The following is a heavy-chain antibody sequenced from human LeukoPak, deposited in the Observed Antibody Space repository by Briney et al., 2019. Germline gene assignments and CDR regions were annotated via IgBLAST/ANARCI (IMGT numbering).Heavy chain of an antibody. J-gene: IGHJ2*01. D-gene: IGHD4-17*01. CDR2: IYRGGST. V-gene: IGHV3-53*01. CDR1: GFTVSSNY. CDR3: ARSPDYGDPYWYFDL. Sequence: GGSLRLSCAASGFTVSSNYMSWVRQAPGKGLEWVSVIYRGGSTLYAGSVEGRFTISRDKSKNTVYLQLNSLRAEDTAVYYCARSPDYGDPYWYFDLWGRGTLVTVSS.